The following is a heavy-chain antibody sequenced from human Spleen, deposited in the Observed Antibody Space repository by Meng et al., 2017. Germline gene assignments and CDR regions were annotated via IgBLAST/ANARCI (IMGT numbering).Heavy chain of an antibody. J-gene: IGHJ4*02. Sequence: EVQLVESGGGLVQPGGSLRLSCAASGLTFSSYWMYWVRQATGKGLEWVSAISSSGVRTYYADSVKGRFTISRDNSKNTLFLQMNSLRAEDTAIYYCANHYSSSWYYWGPGTLVTVSS. CDR1: GLTFSSYW. D-gene: IGHD6-6*01. V-gene: IGHV3-23*04. CDR2: ISSSGVRT. CDR3: ANHYSSSWYY.